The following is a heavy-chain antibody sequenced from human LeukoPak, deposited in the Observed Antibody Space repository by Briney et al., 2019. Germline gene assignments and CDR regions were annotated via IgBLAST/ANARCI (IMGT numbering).Heavy chain of an antibody. CDR3: ARAYGSGSYGVDY. J-gene: IGHJ4*02. CDR2: IYSGGST. D-gene: IGHD3-10*01. V-gene: IGHV3-53*01. Sequence: GGSLRLSCAASGFMSSNYRMSWVRQAPGKGLEWVSVIYSGGSTYYADSVKGRFTISRDNSKNTLYLQMNSLRAEDTAVYYCARAYGSGSYGVDYWGQGTLVTVSS. CDR1: GFMSSNYR.